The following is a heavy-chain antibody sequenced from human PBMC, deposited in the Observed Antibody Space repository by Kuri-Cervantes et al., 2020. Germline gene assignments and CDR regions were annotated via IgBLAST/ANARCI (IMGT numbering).Heavy chain of an antibody. CDR3: ARLDSSSSGDY. J-gene: IGHJ4*02. CDR2: IYYSGST. D-gene: IGHD6-6*01. V-gene: IGHV4-28*01. Sequence: LRLSCAVSGYSISSSNWWGWIRQPPGKGLEWIGYIYYSGSTYYNPSLKSRVTMSVDTSKNQFSLKLSSVTAGDTAQYYCARLDSSSSGDYWGQGTLVTVSS. CDR1: GYSISSSNW.